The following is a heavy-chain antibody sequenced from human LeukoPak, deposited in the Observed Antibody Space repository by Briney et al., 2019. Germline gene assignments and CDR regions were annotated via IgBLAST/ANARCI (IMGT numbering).Heavy chain of an antibody. D-gene: IGHD3-10*01. CDR1: GGSISSSNW. CDR3: ARDYYGSGTGAFDI. V-gene: IGHV4-4*02. CDR2: IYHSGST. Sequence: SGTLSLTCAVSGGSISSSNWWSWVCQPPGKGLEWIGEIYHSGSTNYNPSLKSRVTISVDKSKNQFSLKLSSVTAADTAVYYCARDYYGSGTGAFDIWGQGTMVTVSS. J-gene: IGHJ3*02.